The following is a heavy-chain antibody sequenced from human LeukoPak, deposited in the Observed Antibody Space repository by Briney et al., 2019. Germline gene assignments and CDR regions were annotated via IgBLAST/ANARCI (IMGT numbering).Heavy chain of an antibody. V-gene: IGHV4-59*08. CDR2: IYYSGST. D-gene: IGHD1-26*01. CDR1: GGSISSYY. CDR3: ARRHVGATNFDY. J-gene: IGHJ4*02. Sequence: PTETLSLTCTVSGGSISSYYWSWIRQPPGKGLEWIGYIYYSGSTNYNPSLKSRVTISVDTSKNQFSLKLSSVTAADTAVYYCARRHVGATNFDYWGQGTLVTVSS.